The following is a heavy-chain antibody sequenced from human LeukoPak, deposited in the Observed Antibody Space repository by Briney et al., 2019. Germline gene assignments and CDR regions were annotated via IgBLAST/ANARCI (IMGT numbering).Heavy chain of an antibody. Sequence: ASVKVCCKASGYTFTSYYMHWVRQAPGQGVEWMGWISAYNGNTNYAQKLQGRVTMTTGTSTSTAYMELRSLRSDDTAVYYCARDLIRRSGGFDPWGQGTLVTVSS. D-gene: IGHD3-3*01. J-gene: IGHJ5*02. CDR1: GYTFTSYY. V-gene: IGHV1-18*04. CDR2: ISAYNGNT. CDR3: ARDLIRRSGGFDP.